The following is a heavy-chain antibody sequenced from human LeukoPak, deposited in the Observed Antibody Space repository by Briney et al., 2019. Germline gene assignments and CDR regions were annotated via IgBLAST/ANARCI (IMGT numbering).Heavy chain of an antibody. D-gene: IGHD6-19*01. CDR1: GGSISGYY. Sequence: PSETLSLTCSVSGGSISGYYWSWLRQSPGKRLEWIAYTAFGGSTDYNPSLKSRVTISMDMSKNQVSLELYSTTTADTAVYYCARGRRQLDNWGQGTQVTVSS. J-gene: IGHJ4*02. CDR3: ARGRRQLDN. V-gene: IGHV4-59*01. CDR2: TAFGGST.